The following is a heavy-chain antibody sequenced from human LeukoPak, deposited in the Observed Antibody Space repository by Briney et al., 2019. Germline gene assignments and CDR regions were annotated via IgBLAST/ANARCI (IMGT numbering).Heavy chain of an antibody. CDR1: GFTFSNYE. CDR3: AKDNRWGRGYYSHDY. V-gene: IGHV3-48*03. D-gene: IGHD3-22*01. J-gene: IGHJ4*02. CDR2: ISSSGSTI. Sequence: GGSLRLSCAASGFTFSNYEMNWVRQAPGKGLEWVSYISSSGSTIYADSVKGRFTISRDSAKNSLYLQMNSLRHEDTSVYYCAKDNRWGRGYYSHDYWGQGTLVTVSS.